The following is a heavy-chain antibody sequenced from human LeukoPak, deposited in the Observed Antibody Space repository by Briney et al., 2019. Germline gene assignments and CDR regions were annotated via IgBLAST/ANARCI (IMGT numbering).Heavy chain of an antibody. V-gene: IGHV1-46*01. Sequence: GASVNVSCKASGYTFTSYYMHWVRQAPGQGLEWMGIINPSGGATSYAQKFQGRVAMIGDTSTSTVYMQMSSLRIDDTAVYYCAGHSDLGSGSHYPYYYLMDVWGQGTTVTVSS. CDR1: GYTFTSYY. D-gene: IGHD3-10*01. CDR2: INPSGGAT. CDR3: AGHSDLGSGSHYPYYYLMDV. J-gene: IGHJ6*02.